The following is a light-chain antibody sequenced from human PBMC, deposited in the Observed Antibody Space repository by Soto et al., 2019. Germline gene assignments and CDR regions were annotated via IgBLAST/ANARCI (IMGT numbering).Light chain of an antibody. CDR3: QQYGTPRSVT. CDR1: QSVSSSY. Sequence: IVLTQSPGTLALSPGERATLSCRAGQSVSSSYLAWYQQKPGQAPRLLIYGASSRATGIPDRFSGSGSGTDFTLTISKVEPEDFAVYYCQQYGTPRSVTFGQGTRLEI. J-gene: IGKJ5*01. CDR2: GAS. V-gene: IGKV3-20*01.